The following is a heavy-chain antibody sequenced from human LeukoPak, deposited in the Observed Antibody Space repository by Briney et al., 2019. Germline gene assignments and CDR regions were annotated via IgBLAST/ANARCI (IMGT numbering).Heavy chain of an antibody. CDR3: TRLAYYYDSSGYDY. J-gene: IGHJ4*02. V-gene: IGHV3-15*01. CDR1: GFTFSNAW. Sequence: GGSLRLSCAASGFTFSNAWMSWVRQAPGKGLEWVGRIKSKTDGGTTDYAAPVKGRFTISRDDSKNTLYLQMNSLKTEDTAVYYCTRLAYYYDSSGYDYWGQGTLVTVSS. CDR2: IKSKTDGGTT. D-gene: IGHD3-22*01.